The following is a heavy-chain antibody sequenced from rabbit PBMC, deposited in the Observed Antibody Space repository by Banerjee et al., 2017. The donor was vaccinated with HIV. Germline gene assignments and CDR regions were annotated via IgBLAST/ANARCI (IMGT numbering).Heavy chain of an antibody. CDR3: ARDDADGNSYLKL. D-gene: IGHD6-1*01. V-gene: IGHV1S45*01. J-gene: IGHJ4*01. CDR1: GFDFSSYYM. Sequence: QEQLKETGGGLVQPGGSLTLSCKASGFDFSSYYMSWVRQAPGKGLEWIACIYAGSTGTTYYASWAKGRFTISKTSSTTVTLQMTSLTAADTATYFCARDDADGNSYLKLWGPGTLVTVS. CDR2: IYAGSTGTT.